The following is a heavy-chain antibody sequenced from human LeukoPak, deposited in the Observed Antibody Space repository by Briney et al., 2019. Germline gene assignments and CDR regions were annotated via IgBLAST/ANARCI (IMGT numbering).Heavy chain of an antibody. V-gene: IGHV3-9*01. D-gene: IGHD4-17*01. CDR2: ISWNSGSI. CDR3: AKDILDYGGNSAGYFQH. J-gene: IGHJ1*01. CDR1: GFTFDDYA. Sequence: GGSLRLSCAASGFTFDDYAMHWVRQAPGKGLEWVSGISWNSGSIGYADSVKGRFTISRDNAKNSLYLQMNSLRAEDTALYYCAKDILDYGGNSAGYFQHWGQGTLVTVSS.